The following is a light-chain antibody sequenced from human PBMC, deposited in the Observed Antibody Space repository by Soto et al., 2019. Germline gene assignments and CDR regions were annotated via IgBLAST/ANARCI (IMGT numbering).Light chain of an antibody. CDR1: QSVNTKY. J-gene: IGKJ1*01. Sequence: EIVLTQSPGTLSLSPGERATLSCRASQSVNTKYLAWYQQKPGQAPRLLISGVSSRATGIPDRFSGSGSGTDFTLTISRLEPEDFAMYYCLHHGSSLWTFGQGTKVDIK. CDR3: LHHGSSLWT. V-gene: IGKV3-20*01. CDR2: GVS.